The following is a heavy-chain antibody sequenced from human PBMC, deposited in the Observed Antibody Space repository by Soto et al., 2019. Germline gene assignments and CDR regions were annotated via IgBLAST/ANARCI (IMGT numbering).Heavy chain of an antibody. J-gene: IGHJ3*02. CDR2: IYHSGST. V-gene: IGHV4-30-2*01. CDR3: AIAARDGHAFDI. CDR1: GGSISSGGYS. Sequence: SETLSLTCAVSGGSISSGGYSWSWIRQPPGKGLEWIGYIYHSGSTYYNPSLKSRVTISVDRSKNQFSLKLSSVTAADTAVYYCAIAARDGHAFDIWGQGTMVTVSS. D-gene: IGHD6-6*01.